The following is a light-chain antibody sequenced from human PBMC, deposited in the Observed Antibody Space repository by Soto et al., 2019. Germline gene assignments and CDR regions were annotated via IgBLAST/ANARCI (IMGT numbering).Light chain of an antibody. CDR3: QQRHNWPIT. CDR1: QTVGRF. V-gene: IGKV3-11*01. Sequence: DIVLTQSPATLSLSPGDRVTLSCRASQTVGRFLSWYQHSPGQAPRLLVYDASNRATGVPARFSGSGSETDFTLTISSLEPEDFAVYYCQQRHNWPITFGQGTRLEIK. J-gene: IGKJ5*01. CDR2: DAS.